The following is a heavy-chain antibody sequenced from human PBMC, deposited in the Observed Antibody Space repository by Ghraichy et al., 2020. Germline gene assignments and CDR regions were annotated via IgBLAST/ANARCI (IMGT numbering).Heavy chain of an antibody. CDR2: ISSSSSYI. D-gene: IGHD3-22*01. Sequence: GESLNISCAASGFTFSSYSMNWVRQAPGKGLEWVSSISSSSSYIYYADSVKGRFTISRDNAKNSLYLQMNSLRAEDTAVYYCARELPYYYDSSGPQDYWGQGTLVTVSS. CDR1: GFTFSSYS. J-gene: IGHJ4*02. V-gene: IGHV3-21*01. CDR3: ARELPYYYDSSGPQDY.